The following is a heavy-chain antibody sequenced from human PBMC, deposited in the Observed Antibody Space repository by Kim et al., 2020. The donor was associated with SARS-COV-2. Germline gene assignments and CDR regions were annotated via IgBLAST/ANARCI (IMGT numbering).Heavy chain of an antibody. CDR2: ISGSGGST. CDR3: AQAGWLPADTRPFDY. CDR1: GFTFSSYA. J-gene: IGHJ4*02. V-gene: IGHV3-23*01. Sequence: GGSLRLSCAASGFTFSSYAMSWVRQAPGKGLEWVSGISGSGGSTYYAYSVKGRFTISRDNSKNTLYLQMNSLRAEDTAVYYCAQAGWLPADTRPFDYWGQGTLVTVSS. D-gene: IGHD5-12*01.